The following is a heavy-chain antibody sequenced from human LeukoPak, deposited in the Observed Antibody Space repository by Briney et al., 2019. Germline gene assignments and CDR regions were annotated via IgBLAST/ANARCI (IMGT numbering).Heavy chain of an antibody. CDR1: GGTFSSYA. V-gene: IGHV1-69*05. Sequence: SVKVSCKASGGTFSSYAISWVRQAPGQGLEWMGGIIPIFGTANYAQKFQGRVTITTDESTSTAYMELSSLRSEDTAVYYCARGRNPMDCSSTSCYTPLWDYYYYYMDVWGKGTTVTVSS. CDR2: IIPIFGTA. CDR3: ARGRNPMDCSSTSCYTPLWDYYYYYMDV. D-gene: IGHD2-2*02. J-gene: IGHJ6*03.